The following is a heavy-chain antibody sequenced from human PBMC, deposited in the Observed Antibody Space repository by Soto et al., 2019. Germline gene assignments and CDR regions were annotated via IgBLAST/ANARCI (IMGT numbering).Heavy chain of an antibody. CDR2: IYYNGNT. V-gene: IGHV4-31*03. Sequence: SETLSLTCTLSGVSISSGAYYWPWVRQHPGKGLEWFGYIYYNGNTYFSPSLKSRLTISKDTYKNQFSLKLSSVTAADTATYFCARAGHRAVYAFDFWGQGTMVTVSS. CDR3: ARAGHRAVYAFDF. J-gene: IGHJ3*01. CDR1: GVSISSGAYY. D-gene: IGHD1-20*01.